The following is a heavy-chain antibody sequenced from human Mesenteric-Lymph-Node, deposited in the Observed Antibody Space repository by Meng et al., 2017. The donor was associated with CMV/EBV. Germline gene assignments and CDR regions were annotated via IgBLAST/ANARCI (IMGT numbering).Heavy chain of an antibody. CDR3: ARHLSASGWSDFDY. J-gene: IGHJ4*02. CDR1: GNIFTKFW. Sequence: SGNIFTKFWIGWVRQMPGKGLEWMGIIYPSDSDTIYSPSFQGQVTISVDKSIRTAYLQWSSLKASDTAMYYCARHLSASGWSDFDYWGPGTLVTVSS. V-gene: IGHV5-51*01. D-gene: IGHD6-19*01. CDR2: IYPSDSDT.